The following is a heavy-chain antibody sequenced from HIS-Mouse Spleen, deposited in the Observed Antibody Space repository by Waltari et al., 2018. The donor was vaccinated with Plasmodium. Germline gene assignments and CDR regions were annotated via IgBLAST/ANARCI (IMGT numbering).Heavy chain of an antibody. Sequence: EVQLVESGGGLVQPGGSLRLSCAASGLTFSSYWMSWVRQAPGEGVRWVANIKQDGSEKYYVDSVKGRFTISRDNAKNSLYLQMNSLRAEDTAVYYCASSWYWYFDLWGRGTLVTVSS. CDR1: GLTFSSYW. V-gene: IGHV3-7*01. CDR2: IKQDGSEK. J-gene: IGHJ2*01. CDR3: ASSWYWYFDL. D-gene: IGHD6-13*01.